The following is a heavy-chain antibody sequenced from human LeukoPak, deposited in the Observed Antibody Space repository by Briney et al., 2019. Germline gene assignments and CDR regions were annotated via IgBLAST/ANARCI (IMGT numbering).Heavy chain of an antibody. Sequence: PGGSLRLSCAASGFTFSTYAMHWVRQAPGKGLEYVSAISSNGGSTHYANSVKGRFTISRDNSKNTLYLQMGSLRAEDMAVYYCARDRGGGYNYGEFDYWGQGTLVTVSS. CDR2: ISSNGGST. CDR3: ARDRGGGYNYGEFDY. V-gene: IGHV3-64*01. J-gene: IGHJ4*02. CDR1: GFTFSTYA. D-gene: IGHD5-24*01.